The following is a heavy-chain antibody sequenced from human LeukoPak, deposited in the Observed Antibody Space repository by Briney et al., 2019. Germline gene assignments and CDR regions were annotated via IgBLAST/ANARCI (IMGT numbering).Heavy chain of an antibody. J-gene: IGHJ5*02. CDR1: GYTFTTFD. V-gene: IGHV1-18*01. Sequence: ASVKVSCKASGYTFTTFDISWVRQAPGQGLEWMGWISTYAQHLQGRVTMTTATSTSTAYMELRSLTSDDTAVYYCARARSGAVARNYNWSDPWGXGTLVTVSS. CDR3: ARARSGAVARNYNWSDP. D-gene: IGHD6-19*01. CDR2: IST.